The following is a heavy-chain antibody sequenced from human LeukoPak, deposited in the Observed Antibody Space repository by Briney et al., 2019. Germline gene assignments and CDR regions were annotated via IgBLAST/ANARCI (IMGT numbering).Heavy chain of an antibody. V-gene: IGHV3-23*01. Sequence: GGSLRLSCAASGFSFSSYAMTWARQAPVKGLEWVSAISGDGTRTYYADSVKGRFTISRDNSKNTLYLQMNSLRAEDTAVYYCAKSGSGWYGFDYWGQGTLVTVSS. D-gene: IGHD6-19*01. CDR1: GFSFSSYA. J-gene: IGHJ4*02. CDR2: ISGDGTRT. CDR3: AKSGSGWYGFDY.